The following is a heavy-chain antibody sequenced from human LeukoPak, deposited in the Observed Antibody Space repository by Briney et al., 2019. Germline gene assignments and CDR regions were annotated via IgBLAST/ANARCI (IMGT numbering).Heavy chain of an antibody. CDR1: GGSISSGSYY. CDR2: IYTSGST. J-gene: IGHJ4*02. Sequence: SETLSLTCTVSGGSISSGSYYWRWIRQPAGKGLEWIGRIYTSGSTNYNPSLKSRVTISVDTSKNQFSLKLSSVTAADTAVYYCARLYSSGWTFDYWGQGTLVTVSS. D-gene: IGHD6-19*01. V-gene: IGHV4-61*02. CDR3: ARLYSSGWTFDY.